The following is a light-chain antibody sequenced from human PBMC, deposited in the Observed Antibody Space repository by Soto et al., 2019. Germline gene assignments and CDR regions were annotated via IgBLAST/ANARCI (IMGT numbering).Light chain of an antibody. CDR1: QRIASSY. CDR2: GAS. Sequence: EIVLTQSPGTMSLPPGERATLSCRASQRIASSYLGWYQQKPGQAPRLLIYGASTRATGIPDRFSGSGSGTDFTLTISRLEPEDFAVYYCQQYGSSPPWTFGQGTKVEIK. V-gene: IGKV3-20*01. CDR3: QQYGSSPPWT. J-gene: IGKJ1*01.